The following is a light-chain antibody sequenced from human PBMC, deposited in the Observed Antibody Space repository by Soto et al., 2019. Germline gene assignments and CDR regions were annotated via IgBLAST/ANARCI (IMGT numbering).Light chain of an antibody. CDR2: AAS. J-gene: IGKJ1*01. CDR1: QSISSY. CDR3: QQSYSTPPCT. Sequence: DIQMTQSPSPLSASVGDRVTITCRASQSISSYLNWYQQKPGKAPKLLIYAASSLQSGVPSRFSGSGSGTDFTLTISSLQPEDFATYYCQQSYSTPPCTFGQGTKVDIK. V-gene: IGKV1-39*01.